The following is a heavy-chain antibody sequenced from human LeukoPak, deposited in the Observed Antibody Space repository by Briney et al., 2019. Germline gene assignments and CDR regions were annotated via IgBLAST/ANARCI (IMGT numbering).Heavy chain of an antibody. Sequence: GESLHISCQGSGYSFNSYWIAWVRQMPGKGLEWMGFIFPGDSDTRYSPSFQGHVTISADKSIRTIYLQWSSLNSSDTAIYYCERRPDTGAAVDYTLDIWGQGTLVTVSS. CDR3: ERRPDTGAAVDYTLDI. CDR2: IFPGDSDT. J-gene: IGHJ4*02. V-gene: IGHV5-51*01. CDR1: GYSFNSYW. D-gene: IGHD6-13*01.